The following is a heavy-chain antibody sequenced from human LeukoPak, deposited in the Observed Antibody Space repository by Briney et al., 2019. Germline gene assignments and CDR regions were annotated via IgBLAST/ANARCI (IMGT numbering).Heavy chain of an antibody. Sequence: SETLSLTCTVSGGSIGSYYWSWVRQPAGQGLEWIGRISSSGSTNCNPSLKSRPTMSVDTSKNHFSLKLSSVTAADTAVYYCAREGRSSTPGYWGQGTLVTVSS. D-gene: IGHD2-15*01. CDR3: AREGRSSTPGY. CDR1: GGSIGSYY. CDR2: ISSSGST. J-gene: IGHJ4*02. V-gene: IGHV4-4*07.